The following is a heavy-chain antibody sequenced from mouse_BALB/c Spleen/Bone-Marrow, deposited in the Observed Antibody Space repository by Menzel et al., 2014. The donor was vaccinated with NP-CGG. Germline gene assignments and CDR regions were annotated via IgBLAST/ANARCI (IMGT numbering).Heavy chain of an antibody. V-gene: IGHV1S81*02. J-gene: IGHJ2*01. CDR3: ALYYDGSLDY. CDR2: INPSNGRT. Sequence: VQLQQSGVDLVKPGASVMLSCKASGYTFTSYWMHWVKQRPGQGLEWIGEINPSNGRTNYIEKFKSKATPTVDQSSSTAYRQLSSLTSEDSAVYDCALYYDGSLDYWGQGTTLTVYS. CDR1: GYTFTSYW. D-gene: IGHD1-1*01.